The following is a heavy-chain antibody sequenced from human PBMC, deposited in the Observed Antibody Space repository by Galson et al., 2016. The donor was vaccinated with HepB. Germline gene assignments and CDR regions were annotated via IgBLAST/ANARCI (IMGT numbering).Heavy chain of an antibody. CDR2: ISATGIRT. J-gene: IGHJ5*02. CDR3: VRGIDP. Sequence: SLRLSCAASGFTFTDYYMSWIRQAPGKGLEWLSYISATGIRTYYADSVKGRFTISRDNTKNSLYLQMSSLRVEDTAVYYCVRGIDPRGQGTLVTVSS. V-gene: IGHV3-11*01. CDR1: GFTFTDYY.